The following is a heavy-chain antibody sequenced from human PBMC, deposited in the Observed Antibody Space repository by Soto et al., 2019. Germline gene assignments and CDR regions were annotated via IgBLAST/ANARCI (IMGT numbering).Heavy chain of an antibody. D-gene: IGHD3-22*01. CDR3: AREGRYYDSSGYYPTDFDY. CDR1: GFTFSSYA. V-gene: IGHV3-30-3*01. Sequence: QVQLVESGGGVVQPGRSLRLSCAASGFTFSSYAMHWVRQAPGKGLEWVAVISYDGSNKYYADSVKGRFTISRDNSKNTLYLQMNSLRAEDTAMYYCAREGRYYDSSGYYPTDFDYWGQGTLVTVSS. CDR2: ISYDGSNK. J-gene: IGHJ4*02.